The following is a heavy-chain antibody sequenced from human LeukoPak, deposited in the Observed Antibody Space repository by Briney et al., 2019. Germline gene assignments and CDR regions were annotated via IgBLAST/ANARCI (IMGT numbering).Heavy chain of an antibody. Sequence: GWISAYNGNTNYAQKLQGRVTMTTDTSTSTAYMELRSLRSDDTAVYYCARHTGYSYGNDYWGQGTLVTVSS. V-gene: IGHV1-18*01. D-gene: IGHD5-18*01. CDR3: ARHTGYSYGNDY. J-gene: IGHJ4*02. CDR2: ISAYNGNT.